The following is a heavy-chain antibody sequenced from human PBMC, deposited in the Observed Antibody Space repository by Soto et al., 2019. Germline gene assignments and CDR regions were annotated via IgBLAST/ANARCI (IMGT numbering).Heavy chain of an antibody. CDR3: ATVLYPTVTRFSFEYYYYGMDV. J-gene: IGHJ6*02. Sequence: ASVKVSFKVSGYTLTELSMHWVRQAPGKGLEWMGGFDPEDGETIYAQKFQGRVTMTEDTSTDTAYMELSSLRSEDTAVYYCATVLYPTVTRFSFEYYYYGMDVWGQGTTVTFSS. CDR2: FDPEDGET. D-gene: IGHD4-17*01. V-gene: IGHV1-24*01. CDR1: GYTLTELS.